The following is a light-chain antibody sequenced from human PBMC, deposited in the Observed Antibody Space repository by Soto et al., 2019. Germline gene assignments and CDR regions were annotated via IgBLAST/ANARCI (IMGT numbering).Light chain of an antibody. CDR3: QRSKGFPLT. CDR2: TAS. CDR1: QDIDTW. Sequence: DILMTQSPPSVSASVGDRVTITCRASQDIDTWLAWYQQKPGRGPKLLIHTASTLHSGVPPRFSGRKSGTDFTLTISSLQPEDSASYYCQRSKGFPLTFGGGTKVEV. V-gene: IGKV1-12*01. J-gene: IGKJ4*01.